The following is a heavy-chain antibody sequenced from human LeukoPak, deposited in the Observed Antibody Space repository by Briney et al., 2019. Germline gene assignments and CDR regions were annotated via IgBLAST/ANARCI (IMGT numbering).Heavy chain of an antibody. CDR1: AYTFTAYY. CDR3: SRREEDY. Sequence: ASVNVSCKASAYTFTAYYIHWVRPAPGQGLEWMGRINTNTGDTNNAQKFQGRVTMTRDTSISTAYMELSRLRSDDTAVYYCSRREEDYWGQGTLVTVSS. D-gene: IGHD5-24*01. CDR2: INTNTGDT. V-gene: IGHV1-2*06. J-gene: IGHJ4*02.